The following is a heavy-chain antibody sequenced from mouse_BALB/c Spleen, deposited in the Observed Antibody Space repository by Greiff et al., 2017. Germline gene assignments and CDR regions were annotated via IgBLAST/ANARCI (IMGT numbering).Heavy chain of an antibody. Sequence: EVKLVESGGGLVKPGGSLKLSCAASGFTFSGYAMSWVRQTPEKRLEWVASISSGGGTYYPDSVKGRFTISRDNARNILYLQMRSLRSEDTAMYYVARGIITTGGFAYWGQGTLVTVSA. D-gene: IGHD2-4*01. J-gene: IGHJ3*01. V-gene: IGHV5-6-5*01. CDR2: ISSGGGT. CDR1: GFTFSGYA. CDR3: ARGIITTGGFAY.